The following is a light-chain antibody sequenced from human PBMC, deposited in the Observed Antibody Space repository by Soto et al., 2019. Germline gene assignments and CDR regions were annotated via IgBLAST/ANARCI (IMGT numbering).Light chain of an antibody. Sequence: DIQMTQSPSSLSASVGDRVTITCRASQSISSYLNWYQQKPGKAPKLLIYAASSLQSGVPSRFIGGGSGTDFNRTISSLQPEDFATYSCKPSHSTPPSFGQGTKLEIK. V-gene: IGKV1-39*01. J-gene: IGKJ2*01. CDR2: AAS. CDR3: KPSHSTPPS. CDR1: QSISSY.